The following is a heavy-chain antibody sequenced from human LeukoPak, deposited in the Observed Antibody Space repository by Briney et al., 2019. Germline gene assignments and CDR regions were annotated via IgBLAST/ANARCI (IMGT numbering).Heavy chain of an antibody. V-gene: IGHV4-34*01. J-gene: IGHJ4*02. Sequence: PSETLSLTCAVYGGSFSAYYWSWIRQPPGKGLEWIGEINHSGSTNYNPSLKSRVTISVDTSKSQFSLKLSSVTAADTAVYYCARDGFFYDNSGYYYGYFQLDYWGQGTLVTVSS. D-gene: IGHD3-22*01. CDR1: GGSFSAYY. CDR2: INHSGST. CDR3: ARDGFFYDNSGYYYGYFQLDY.